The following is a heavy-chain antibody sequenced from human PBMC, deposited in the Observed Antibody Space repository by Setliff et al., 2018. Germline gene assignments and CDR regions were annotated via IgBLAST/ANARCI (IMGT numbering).Heavy chain of an antibody. D-gene: IGHD3-10*01. J-gene: IGHJ6*02. Sequence: PVGSLRLSCAASEYTFSRYWMSWVRQAPGKGLEWVANIKQDGSEKYYVDSVKGRFTISRDNAKNSLYLQMNSLRAEDTAVYYCARDHVYGSQYYYYYYGMDVWGQETTVTVSS. CDR3: ARDHVYGSQYYYYYYGMDV. CDR1: EYTFSRYW. CDR2: IKQDGSEK. V-gene: IGHV3-7*01.